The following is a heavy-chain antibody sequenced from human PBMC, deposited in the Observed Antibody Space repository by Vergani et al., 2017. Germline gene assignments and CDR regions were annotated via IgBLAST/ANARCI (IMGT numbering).Heavy chain of an antibody. D-gene: IGHD3-22*01. V-gene: IGHV3-49*04. J-gene: IGHJ4*02. Sequence: EVQLVESGGGLVQPGRSLRLFCTASGFTFGDYAMSWVRQAPGKGLEWVGFIRSKAYGGTTEYAASVKGRFTISRDDSKSIAYLQMNSLKTEDTAVYYCTREYDSSGYYLGYFDYWGQGTLVTVSS. CDR3: TREYDSSGYYLGYFDY. CDR1: GFTFGDYA. CDR2: IRSKAYGGTT.